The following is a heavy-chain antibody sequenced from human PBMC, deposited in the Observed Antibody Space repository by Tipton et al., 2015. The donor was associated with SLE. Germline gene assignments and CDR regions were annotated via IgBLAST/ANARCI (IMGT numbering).Heavy chain of an antibody. Sequence: QLVQSGSELKKPGASVRISCKTSGYTFTSSSMNWVRQAPGQGLEWMGWININTGNPTYAQGFTGRFAFSLDTSVSTAYLQISSLKAEDTAVYYCARSKGVFDYWGQGTPVTVSS. CDR2: ININTGNP. CDR3: ARSKGVFDY. J-gene: IGHJ4*02. V-gene: IGHV7-4-1*02. CDR1: GYTFTSSS. D-gene: IGHD4-11*01.